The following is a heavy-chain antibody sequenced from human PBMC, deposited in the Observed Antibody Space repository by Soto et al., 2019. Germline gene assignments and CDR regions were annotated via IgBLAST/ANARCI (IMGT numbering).Heavy chain of an antibody. CDR1: GFTFSTYA. CDR3: AKGRSNWFDP. CDR2: VSASGVST. V-gene: IGHV3-23*01. J-gene: IGHJ5*02. Sequence: GGSLRLSCAASGFTFSTYAMTWVRQAPGKGPEWVSSVSASGVSTYYADSVKGRFAISRDNSKNTLYLQMNSLRAEDTAVYYCAKGRSNWFDPWGQGTLVTVS.